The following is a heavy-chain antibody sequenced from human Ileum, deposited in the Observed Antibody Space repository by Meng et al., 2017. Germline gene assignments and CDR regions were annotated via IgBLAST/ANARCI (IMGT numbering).Heavy chain of an antibody. V-gene: IGHV4-4*07. CDR1: GVSISGNY. Sequence: LRPSCTVSGVSISGNYWSWIRQPAGKGLEWIGRMYNSGTTDYNPSLKSRVTISGDTSKNQLSLRLTSVTAADTAVYYCALSVGGRPTKEFESWGQGTLVTVSS. CDR2: MYNSGTT. D-gene: IGHD3-16*01. J-gene: IGHJ4*02. CDR3: ALSVGGRPTKEFES.